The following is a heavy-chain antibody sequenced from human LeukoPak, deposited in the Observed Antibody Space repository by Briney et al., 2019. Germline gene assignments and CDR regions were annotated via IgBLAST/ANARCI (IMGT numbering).Heavy chain of an antibody. J-gene: IGHJ4*02. CDR1: GFTFSSYA. CDR2: ISYDGSNK. V-gene: IGHV3-30-3*01. CDR3: AREYDY. Sequence: PGGSLRLSCAASGFTFSSYAMHWVRQAPGKGLEWVAVISYDGSNKYYADSVKGRFTISRDNSKNTLYLQMNSLRAEDTAVHYCAREYDYWGQGTLVTVSS.